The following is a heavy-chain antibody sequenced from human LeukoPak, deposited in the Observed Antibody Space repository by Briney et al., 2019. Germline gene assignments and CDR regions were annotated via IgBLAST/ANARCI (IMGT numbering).Heavy chain of an antibody. Sequence: ASVKVSCKASGYTFTGYFVHWVRQAPGQGLQWMGWINPNTGGTNYAQKLQGRVTMTTDTSTSTAYMELRSLRSDDTAVYYCARDRMVRGVIRHYPRDDYWGQGTLVTVSS. CDR2: INPNTGGT. J-gene: IGHJ4*02. V-gene: IGHV1-2*02. D-gene: IGHD3-10*01. CDR3: ARDRMVRGVIRHYPRDDY. CDR1: GYTFTGYF.